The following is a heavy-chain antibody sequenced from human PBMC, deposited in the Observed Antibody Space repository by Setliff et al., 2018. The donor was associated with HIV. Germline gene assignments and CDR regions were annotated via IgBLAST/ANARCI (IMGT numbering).Heavy chain of an antibody. D-gene: IGHD4-17*01. Sequence: SETLSLTCTVSGGSISSGGYYWSWIRQQPGKGLEWIGYIYYSGSTYYNPSLKSRVTISVDTSKNQFSLKLSSVTAADTAVYYCARGQYGDELFDYWGQGTLVTVSS. J-gene: IGHJ4*02. CDR2: IYYSGST. CDR1: GGSISSGGYY. V-gene: IGHV4-31*03. CDR3: ARGQYGDELFDY.